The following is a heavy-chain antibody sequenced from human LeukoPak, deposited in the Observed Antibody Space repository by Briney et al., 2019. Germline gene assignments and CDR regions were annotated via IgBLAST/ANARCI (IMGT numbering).Heavy chain of an antibody. CDR2: ISSSSSYI. CDR3: ARDDKGAAAGFDY. Sequence: GGSLRLSCAAPGFTFSSYSMNWVRQAPGKGLEWVSSISSSSSYIYYADSVKGRFTISRDNAKNSLYLQMNSLRAEDTAVYYCARDDKGAAAGFDYWGQGTLVTVSS. D-gene: IGHD6-13*01. CDR1: GFTFSSYS. V-gene: IGHV3-21*01. J-gene: IGHJ4*02.